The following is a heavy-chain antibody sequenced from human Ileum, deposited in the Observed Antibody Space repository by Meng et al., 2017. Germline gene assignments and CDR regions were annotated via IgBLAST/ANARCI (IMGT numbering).Heavy chain of an antibody. Sequence: SETLSLTCAVSGFSISSDYYWGWFRQSPGKGLEWIGAIHHSGSTYFKASLKSRVSMSIDTSKNQFSLNLGSVTAADTAVYYCARDLFTAQLRNQHPYNWFDPWGQGNRV. D-gene: IGHD1-26*01. V-gene: IGHV4-38-2*02. CDR1: GFSISSDYY. CDR2: IHHSGST. CDR3: ARDLFTAQLRNQHPYNWFDP. J-gene: IGHJ5*02.